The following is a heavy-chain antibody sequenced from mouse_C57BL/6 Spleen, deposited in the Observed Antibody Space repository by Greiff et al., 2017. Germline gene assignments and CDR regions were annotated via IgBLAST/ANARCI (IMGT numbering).Heavy chain of an antibody. CDR3: ARNGNFFAY. V-gene: IGHV1-42*01. J-gene: IGHJ3*01. D-gene: IGHD2-1*01. Sequence: EVQLQQSGPELVKPGASVKISCKASGYSFTGYYMNWVKQSPEKSLEWIGEINPSTGGTTYNQKFKAKDTLTVDKSSSTAYMQLKSLTSEDSAVYYCARNGNFFAYWGQGTLVTVSA. CDR2: INPSTGGT. CDR1: GYSFTGYY.